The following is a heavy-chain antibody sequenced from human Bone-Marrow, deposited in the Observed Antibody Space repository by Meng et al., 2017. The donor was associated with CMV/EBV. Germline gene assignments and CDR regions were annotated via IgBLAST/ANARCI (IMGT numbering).Heavy chain of an antibody. D-gene: IGHD1-26*01. CDR2: IYHSGST. J-gene: IGHJ4*02. CDR1: GYSISSGYY. V-gene: IGHV4-38-2*02. CDR3: ARESEWELREGTTGASEN. Sequence: SETLSLTCTVSGYSISSGYYWGWIRQPPGKGLEWIGSIYHSGSTYYNPSLKSRVTISADTSKNPFSRKLSSVTAADTAVYYRARESEWELREGTTGASENWGQGTLVTVSS.